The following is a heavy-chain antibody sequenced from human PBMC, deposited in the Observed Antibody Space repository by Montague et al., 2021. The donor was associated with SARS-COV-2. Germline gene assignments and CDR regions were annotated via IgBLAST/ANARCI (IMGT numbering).Heavy chain of an antibody. V-gene: IGHV4-39*01. CDR2: VLSSGST. Sequence: SETLSLTCTVSGGSIFSNSFYWGWIRQSPGQGLEWIGNVLSSGSTFYNPSLRSRVTMSEDMSKNQFSLKLMSVTAADTAVYHCARSTVGTSHFDYWGQGTLLTVS. CDR3: ARSTVGTSHFDY. CDR1: GGSIFSNSFY. D-gene: IGHD1-26*01. J-gene: IGHJ4*02.